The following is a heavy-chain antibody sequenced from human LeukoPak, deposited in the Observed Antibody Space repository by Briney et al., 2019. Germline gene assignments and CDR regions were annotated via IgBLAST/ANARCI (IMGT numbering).Heavy chain of an antibody. CDR3: ARVGSSSWFSYYYGMDV. CDR2: INYSGST. J-gene: IGHJ6*02. V-gene: IGHV4-59*01. Sequence: KPSETLSLTCTVSGXSISSDYGSWIRQPPGKGLEWIGYINYSGSTNYNPSLKSRVTISVDTSKNQFSLKLSSVTAADTAVYYCARVGSSSWFSYYYGMDVWGQGTTVTVSS. D-gene: IGHD6-13*01. CDR1: GXSISSDY.